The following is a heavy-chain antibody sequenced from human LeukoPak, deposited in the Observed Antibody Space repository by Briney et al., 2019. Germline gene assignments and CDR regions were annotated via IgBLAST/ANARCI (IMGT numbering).Heavy chain of an antibody. CDR3: ARLQLVGGYYFDY. D-gene: IGHD6-13*01. J-gene: IGHJ4*02. Sequence: SETLSLTCTVSGGSISSSSYYWGWIRQPPGKGLEWIGSIYYSGSTYYNPSLKSRVTISVDTSKNQFSLKLSSVTAADTAVYYCARLQLVGGYYFDYWGQGTLVTVSS. V-gene: IGHV4-39*01. CDR2: IYYSGST. CDR1: GGSISSSSYY.